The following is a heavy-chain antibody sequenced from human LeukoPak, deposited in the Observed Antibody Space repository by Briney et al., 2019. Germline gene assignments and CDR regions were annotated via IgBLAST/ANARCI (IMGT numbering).Heavy chain of an antibody. V-gene: IGHV1-8*01. D-gene: IGHD6-19*01. CDR3: ARRYAGGWTDH. J-gene: IGHJ4*02. Sequence: ASVKVSCKAFGYTFSSNDINWVRQATGQGLEWMGWMNPENGNTGYAEKFQGGVTLTRDTSINTAYMELSSLGSEDTAVYYCARRYAGGWTDHWGQGTLVTVSS. CDR1: GYTFSSND. CDR2: MNPENGNT.